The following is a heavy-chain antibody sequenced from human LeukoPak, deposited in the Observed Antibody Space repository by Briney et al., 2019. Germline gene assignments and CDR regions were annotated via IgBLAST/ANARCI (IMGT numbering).Heavy chain of an antibody. CDR2: ISGSGGST. CDR1: GFTFSSYA. Sequence: PGGSLRLSCAASGFTFSSYAMSWVRQAPGKGLEWVSAISGSGGSTYYADSVKGRFTISRDNSKNTLYLQMNSLRAEDTAVYYCAKIPSWGVRTMIVVVDDAFDIWGQGTMVTVSS. J-gene: IGHJ3*02. D-gene: IGHD3-22*01. CDR3: AKIPSWGVRTMIVVVDDAFDI. V-gene: IGHV3-23*01.